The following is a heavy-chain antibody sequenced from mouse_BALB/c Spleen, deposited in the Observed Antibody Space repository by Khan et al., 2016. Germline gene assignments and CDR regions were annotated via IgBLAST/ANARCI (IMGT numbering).Heavy chain of an antibody. D-gene: IGHD2-1*01. CDR2: INPGSGGT. CDR3: ARGNYHFHFAMDY. V-gene: IGHV1-54*01. CDR1: GYAFTKYL. Sequence: QVQLQQSGADLVRPGTSVKVSCKASGYAFTKYLIEWVKQRPGQGLEWIGVINPGSGGTNYNERFTGKATLTADKSSSTSYMHLSNLTSDDSAVYFCARGNYHFHFAMDYWGQGTSVTVSS. J-gene: IGHJ4*01.